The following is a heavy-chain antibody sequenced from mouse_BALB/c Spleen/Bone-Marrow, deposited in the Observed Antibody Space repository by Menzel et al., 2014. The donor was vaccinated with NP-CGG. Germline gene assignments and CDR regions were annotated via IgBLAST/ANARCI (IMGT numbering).Heavy chain of an antibody. CDR3: EGDVGY. CDR2: IYPGSGST. D-gene: IGHD3-3*01. CDR1: GYTFTDYV. V-gene: IGHV1-77*01. J-gene: IGHJ2*01. Sequence: VQLVESGPELVKPGASVKMSCKASGYTFTDYVISWVKQGTGQGLEWIGEIYPGSGSTYYNEKFKGKATLTADKSSNTAYMQLSSLTSEDSAVYFCEGDVGYWGQGTTLTVSS.